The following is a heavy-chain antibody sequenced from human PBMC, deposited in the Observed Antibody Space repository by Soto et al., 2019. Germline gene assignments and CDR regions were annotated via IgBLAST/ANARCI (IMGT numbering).Heavy chain of an antibody. J-gene: IGHJ3*02. V-gene: IGHV3-33*01. CDR3: ARGWYYYDSSGADAFDI. D-gene: IGHD3-22*01. CDR1: GFTFSSYG. CDR2: IWYDGSNK. Sequence: QVQLVESGGGVVQPGRSLRLSCAASGFTFSSYGMHWVRQAPGKGLEWVAVIWYDGSNKYYEDSVKGRLTISRDNSKNTLYLRMNSLRAEDTAVYYCARGWYYYDSSGADAFDIWGQGTMVTVSS.